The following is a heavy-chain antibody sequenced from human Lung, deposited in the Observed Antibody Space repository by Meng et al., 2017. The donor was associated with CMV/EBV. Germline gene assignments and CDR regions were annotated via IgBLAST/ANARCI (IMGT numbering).Heavy chain of an antibody. Sequence: QVQLQGSGPGLVKPSETLSLTCTASGGSISSYYWSWIRQPPGKGLEWIGYIYYSGSTNYNPSLKSRVTISVDTSKNQFSLKLSSVTAADTAVYYCAREEGIGGFDPWGQGTLVTVSS. CDR1: GGSISSYY. CDR3: AREEGIGGFDP. CDR2: IYYSGST. J-gene: IGHJ5*02. D-gene: IGHD3-10*01. V-gene: IGHV4-59*01.